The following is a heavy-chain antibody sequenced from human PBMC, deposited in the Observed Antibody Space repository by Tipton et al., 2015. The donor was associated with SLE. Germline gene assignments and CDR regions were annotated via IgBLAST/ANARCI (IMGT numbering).Heavy chain of an antibody. CDR2: IFYSGGT. V-gene: IGHV4-59*11. CDR1: GASIGSLH. D-gene: IGHD6-19*01. Sequence: TLSLPCTVSGASIGSLHWTWIRPPPGKGLEWIGNIFYSGGTNYSPFLHSRITISVDTSKNQLSLNVISMTAADTAVYYCARLAVAGMWYYFDFWGQGAPVTVSS. CDR3: ARLAVAGMWYYFDF. J-gene: IGHJ4*02.